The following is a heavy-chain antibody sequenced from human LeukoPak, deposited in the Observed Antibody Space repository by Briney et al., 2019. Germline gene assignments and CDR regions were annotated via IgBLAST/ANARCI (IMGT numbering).Heavy chain of an antibody. D-gene: IGHD2-15*01. Sequence: SQTLSLTCTVSGGSISSGGYYWSWIRQHPGKGLEWIGYIYYSGSTYYNPPLKSRVTISVDTSKNQFSLKLSSVTAADTAVYYCARDGGYCSGGSCYFAREYYFDYWGQGTLVTVSS. J-gene: IGHJ4*02. V-gene: IGHV4-31*03. CDR2: IYYSGST. CDR1: GGSISSGGYY. CDR3: ARDGGYCSGGSCYFAREYYFDY.